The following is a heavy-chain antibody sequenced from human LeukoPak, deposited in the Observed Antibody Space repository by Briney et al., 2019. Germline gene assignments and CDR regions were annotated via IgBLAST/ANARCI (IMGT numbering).Heavy chain of an antibody. V-gene: IGHV3-49*04. D-gene: IGHD3-10*01. J-gene: IGHJ4*02. Sequence: GGSLRLSCTVSGFTFGDYSISWARQAPGKGLEWVGFIRMTADGGTQEYAAAVKGRFIISRDDSKSSAYLQMNSLKSEDTAFYYCTRGTGAPSYWGQGTLVTVSS. CDR3: TRGTGAPSY. CDR1: GFTFGDYS. CDR2: IRMTADGGTQ.